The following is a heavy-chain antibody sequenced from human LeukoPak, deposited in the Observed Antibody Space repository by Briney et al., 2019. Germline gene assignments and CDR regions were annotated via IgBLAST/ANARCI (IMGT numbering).Heavy chain of an antibody. V-gene: IGHV4-34*01. CDR3: ARGLSMTTVTPFDY. Sequence: PSETLSLTCAVYGGSFSGFYWSWIRQPPGKGLEWIGEINHSGSTNYNPSLKSRVTISVDTSKSQFSLKLSSVTAADTAVYYCARGLSMTTVTPFDYWGQGTLVTVSS. CDR2: INHSGST. CDR1: GGSFSGFY. J-gene: IGHJ4*02. D-gene: IGHD4-17*01.